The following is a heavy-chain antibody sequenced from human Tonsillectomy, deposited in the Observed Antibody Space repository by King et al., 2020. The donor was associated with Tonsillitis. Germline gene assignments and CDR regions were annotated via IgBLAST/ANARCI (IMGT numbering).Heavy chain of an antibody. CDR3: ARAVGLVNVDY. D-gene: IGHD3/OR15-3a*01. J-gene: IGHJ4*02. V-gene: IGHV3-21*06. Sequence: VQLVESGGGPVKPGGSLRLSCAASGFTFSSYTMNWVRQAPGRGLEWVSCISSSSSYIYYADSVKGRFTISRDNAKNSVYLKMNSLRAEDTAVYYCARAVGLVNVDYWGQGSLVTVSS. CDR2: ISSSSSYI. CDR1: GFTFSSYT.